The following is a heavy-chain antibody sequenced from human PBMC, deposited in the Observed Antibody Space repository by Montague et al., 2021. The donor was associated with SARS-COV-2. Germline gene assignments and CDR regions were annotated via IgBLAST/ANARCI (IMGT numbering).Heavy chain of an antibody. CDR2: IWTSGTT. D-gene: IGHD3-16*01. CDR3: ARGAKYYGFYHPFED. Sequence: TLSLTCTVSDGSINTDTYFWSWIRQPVGKGLEWIGRIWTSGTTKYNPTLKSRVTMSMDTSKKQFSLNVTSVTAADTAVYYCARGAKYYGFYHPFEDWGQGALVTVSS. CDR1: DGSINTDTYF. J-gene: IGHJ4*02. V-gene: IGHV4-61*02.